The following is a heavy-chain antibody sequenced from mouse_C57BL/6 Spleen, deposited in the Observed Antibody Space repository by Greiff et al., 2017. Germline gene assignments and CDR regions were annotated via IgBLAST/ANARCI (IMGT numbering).Heavy chain of an antibody. CDR1: GFTFSSYA. CDR3: TRGEDYYDLYYAMDY. D-gene: IGHD2-4*01. CDR2: ISGGGDYI. Sequence: EVHLVESGEGLVKPGGSLKLSCAASGFTFSSYAMSWVRQTPEKRLEWVAYISGGGDYIYYADTVKGRFTISRDNARNTLYLQMSSLKSEDTAMYYCTRGEDYYDLYYAMDYWGQGTSVTVSS. V-gene: IGHV5-9-1*02. J-gene: IGHJ4*01.